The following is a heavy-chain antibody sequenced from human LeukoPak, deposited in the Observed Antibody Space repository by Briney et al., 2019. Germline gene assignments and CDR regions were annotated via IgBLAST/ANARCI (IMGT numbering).Heavy chain of an antibody. D-gene: IGHD3-10*01. Sequence: SETLSLTCTVSGGSISSGGYYWSWIRQHPGKGLEWIGYIYYSGSTYYNPSLKSRVTISVDTSKNQFSLKLSSVTAADTAVYYCARDYYGSGSYPNWGQGTLVTVSS. CDR3: ARDYYGSGSYPN. J-gene: IGHJ4*02. V-gene: IGHV4-31*03. CDR2: IYYSGST. CDR1: GGSISSGGYY.